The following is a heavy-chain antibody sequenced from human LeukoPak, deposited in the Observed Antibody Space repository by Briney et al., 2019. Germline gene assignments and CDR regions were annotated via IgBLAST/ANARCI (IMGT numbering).Heavy chain of an antibody. D-gene: IGHD3-10*01. J-gene: IGHJ4*02. V-gene: IGHV4-39*01. Sequence: SETLSLTCTVSRGSISTSNYYWGWVRQPPGKALEWIGNIFYSGSTYYSPSLKSRVTISLDTSRNQFSLKLSSVTAADTAVYYCARQTGSGLFSLPGGQGTLVIVSS. CDR3: ARQTGSGLFSLP. CDR2: IFYSGST. CDR1: RGSISTSNYY.